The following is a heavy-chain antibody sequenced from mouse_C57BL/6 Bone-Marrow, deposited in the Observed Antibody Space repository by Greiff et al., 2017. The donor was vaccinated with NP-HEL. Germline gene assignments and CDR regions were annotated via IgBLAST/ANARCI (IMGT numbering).Heavy chain of an antibody. V-gene: IGHV1-47*01. Sequence: VQLQESGAELVKPGASVKMSCKASGYTFTTYPIEWMKQNHGKSLEWIGDFHPYNDDTKYNEKFKGKATLTVEKSSSTVYLELSRLTSDDSAVYYCARGNYYGSSYEGFAYWGQGTLVTVSA. J-gene: IGHJ3*01. CDR3: ARGNYYGSSYEGFAY. CDR2: FHPYNDDT. D-gene: IGHD1-1*01. CDR1: GYTFTTYP.